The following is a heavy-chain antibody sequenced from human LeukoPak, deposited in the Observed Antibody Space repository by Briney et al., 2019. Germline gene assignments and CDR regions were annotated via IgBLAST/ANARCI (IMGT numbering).Heavy chain of an antibody. CDR1: GYTFTSYG. D-gene: IGHD1-26*01. CDR3: ARSGRGTYYYFDL. V-gene: IGHV1-18*01. CDR2: ISGSNGNT. J-gene: IGHJ4*02. Sequence: ASVKVSCKASGYTFTSYGISWVRQAPGQGLEWMGWISGSNGNTNYAQKFQGRVSMTADTSTSTAYMELRSLRSDDTAVYYCARSGRGTYYYFDLWGQGALVTVSS.